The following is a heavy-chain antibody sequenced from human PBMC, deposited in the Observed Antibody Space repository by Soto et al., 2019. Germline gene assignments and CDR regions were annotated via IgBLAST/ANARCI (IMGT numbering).Heavy chain of an antibody. CDR2: ISSRSTYI. J-gene: IGHJ6*04. CDR1: GFTFYTYS. CDR3: ATNPYSSSWYYYYGMDV. D-gene: IGHD6-13*01. V-gene: IGHV3-21*01. Sequence: EVQLVESGGGLVKPGGSLRLSCAASGFTFYTYSMNWVRQAPGKGLEWVSSISSRSTYIYYADSVKGRFNISRDNAKNSLYRQMNILRAEDTAVYYCATNPYSSSWYYYYGMDVWGKGTTVIVSS.